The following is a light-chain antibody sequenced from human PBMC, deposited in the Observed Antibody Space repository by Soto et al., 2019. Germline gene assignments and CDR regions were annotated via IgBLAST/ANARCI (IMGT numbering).Light chain of an antibody. CDR2: GNT. CDR1: SSNIVAGYD. J-gene: IGLJ2*01. CDR3: QSWDTRLSGSV. Sequence: QSVLTQPPSVSGAPGQRVTISCTGSSSNIVAGYDVNWYQQLPGTAPKLLIYGNTNRPSGVPDRFSGSKSGTSGSLAISGLQTEDEADYYCQSWDTRLSGSVFGGGTKLTVL. V-gene: IGLV1-40*01.